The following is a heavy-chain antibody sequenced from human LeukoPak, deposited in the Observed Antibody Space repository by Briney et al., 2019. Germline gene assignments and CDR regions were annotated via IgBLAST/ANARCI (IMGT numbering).Heavy chain of an antibody. CDR2: IYHSGST. D-gene: IGHD6-13*01. V-gene: IGHV4-38-2*02. J-gene: IGHJ6*03. CDR1: GYSISSGYY. CDR3: ARGIAARLYYYYYMDV. Sequence: SETLSLTCTVSGYSISSGYYWGWIRPPPGKGLEWIGSIYHSGSTYYNPSLKSRVTISVDTSKNQFSLKLSSVTAADTAVYYCARGIAARLYYYYYMDVWGKGTTVTVSS.